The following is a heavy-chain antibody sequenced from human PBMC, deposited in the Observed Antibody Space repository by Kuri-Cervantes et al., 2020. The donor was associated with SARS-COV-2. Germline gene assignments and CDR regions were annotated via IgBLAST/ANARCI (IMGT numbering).Heavy chain of an antibody. CDR3: ARSSWGTGTRSYYYYYMDV. V-gene: IGHV1-3*02. J-gene: IGHJ6*03. CDR1: GYTFTSYA. CDR2: SNAGNGNT. Sequence: ASVKVSCKASGYTFTSYAMHWVRQAPGQRLEWMGWSNAGNGNTKYSQEFQGRVAITRDTSASTAYMELSSLRSEDMAVYYCARSSWGTGTRSYYYYYMDVWGKGTTVTVSS. D-gene: IGHD1-7*01.